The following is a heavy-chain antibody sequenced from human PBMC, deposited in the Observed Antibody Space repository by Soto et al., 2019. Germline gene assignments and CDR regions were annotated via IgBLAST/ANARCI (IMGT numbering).Heavy chain of an antibody. CDR3: ARESDSGSSGDDAFDI. J-gene: IGHJ3*02. D-gene: IGHD1-26*01. Sequence: APGQGLEWMGWINPNSGGTNYAQKFQGWVTMTRDTSISTAYMELSRLRSDDTAVYYCARESDSGSSGDDAFDIWGQGTMVTVSS. V-gene: IGHV1-2*04. CDR2: INPNSGGT.